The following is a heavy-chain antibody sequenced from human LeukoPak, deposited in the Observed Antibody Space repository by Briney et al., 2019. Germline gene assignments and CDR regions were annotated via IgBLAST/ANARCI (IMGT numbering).Heavy chain of an antibody. CDR1: GFTFSSHG. V-gene: IGHV3-23*01. J-gene: IGHJ4*02. D-gene: IGHD3-16*01. CDR3: VCLGLGGLSLD. Sequence: GGTLRLSCAASGFTFSSHGMSWVRQAPGKGLEWVSTISGSGDYTYYADSVKGRFTISRDNAKNTLYLQMNSLRVEDTAVYYCVCLGLGGLSLDWGQGTLVTVSS. CDR2: ISGSGDYT.